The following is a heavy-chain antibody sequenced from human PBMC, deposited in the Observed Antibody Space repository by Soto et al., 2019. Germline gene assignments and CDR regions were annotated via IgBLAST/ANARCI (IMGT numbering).Heavy chain of an antibody. V-gene: IGHV1-18*01. CDR1: GYTFTSYG. CDR3: ARDLKYYDLWSGSNPFDY. D-gene: IGHD3-3*01. CDR2: ISAYNGNT. Sequence: GASVKVSCKASGYTFTSYGISWVRQAPGQGLEWMGWISAYNGNTNYAQKLQGRVTMTTDTSTSTAYMELRSLRSDDTAVYYCARDLKYYDLWSGSNPFDYWGQGTLVTVSS. J-gene: IGHJ4*02.